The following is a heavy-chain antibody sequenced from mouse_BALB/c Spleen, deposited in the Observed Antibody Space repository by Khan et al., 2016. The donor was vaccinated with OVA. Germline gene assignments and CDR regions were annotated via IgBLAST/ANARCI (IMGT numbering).Heavy chain of an antibody. Sequence: VQLQQSGPELVEPGASVKMSCKASGYTFTNYVMHWVKQKPGQGLEWIGYINPYNAGTRYTEKFKGKATLTSDISSTTAYMELSSLTSVDSAVYYWAREASSWDFSLPYWGQGTLVTVSA. V-gene: IGHV1S136*01. CDR2: INPYNAGT. J-gene: IGHJ3*01. CDR1: GYTFTNYV. CDR3: AREASSWDFSLPY. D-gene: IGHD4-1*01.